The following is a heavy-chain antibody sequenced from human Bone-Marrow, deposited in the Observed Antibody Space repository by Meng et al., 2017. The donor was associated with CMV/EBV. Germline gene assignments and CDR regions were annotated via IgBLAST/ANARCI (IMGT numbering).Heavy chain of an antibody. CDR1: GYTFTGYY. J-gene: IGHJ6*02. CDR3: ASAVYCSSTSCYPPDYYYYGMDV. V-gene: IGHV1-2*02. Sequence: ASVKVSCKASGYTFTGYYMHWVRQAPGQGLEWMGWINPNSGGTNYAQKFQGRVTMTRDTSISTAYMELSGLRSDDTAVYYCASAVYCSSTSCYPPDYYYYGMDVWGQGTTVTVSS. CDR2: INPNSGGT. D-gene: IGHD2-2*01.